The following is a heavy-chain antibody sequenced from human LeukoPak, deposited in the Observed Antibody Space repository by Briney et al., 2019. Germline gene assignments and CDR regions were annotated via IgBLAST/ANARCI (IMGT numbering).Heavy chain of an antibody. D-gene: IGHD6-19*01. V-gene: IGHV1-2*02. CDR3: ARGARGYSSGWYPFYYYYYMDV. CDR1: RYTFTGYY. CDR2: DNPNSGGT. Sequence: ASVKVSCKGSRYTFTGYYMNWVRQAPGQGLEWMGWDNPNSGGTTYAQKFQGRVTMTRDTSISTAYMELSRLRSEDTAVYYCARGARGYSSGWYPFYYYYYMDVWGKGTTVTVSS. J-gene: IGHJ6*03.